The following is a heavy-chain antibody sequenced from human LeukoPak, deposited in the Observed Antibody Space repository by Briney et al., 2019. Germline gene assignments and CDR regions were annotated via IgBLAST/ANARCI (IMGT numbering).Heavy chain of an antibody. J-gene: IGHJ4*02. CDR3: AREGSGGSYYSAFDY. D-gene: IGHD1-26*01. CDR1: GGSISSYY. CDR2: IYYSGST. V-gene: IGHV4-59*12. Sequence: PSETLSLTCTVSGGSISSYYWSWIRQPPGKGLEWIGYIYYSGSTNYNPSLKSRATISVDTSKNQFSLKLSSVTAADTAVYYCAREGSGGSYYSAFDYWGQGTLVTVSS.